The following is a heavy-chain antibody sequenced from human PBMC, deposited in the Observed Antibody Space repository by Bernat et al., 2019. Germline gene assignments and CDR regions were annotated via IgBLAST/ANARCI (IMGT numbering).Heavy chain of an antibody. CDR2: ISSSSSTI. D-gene: IGHD3-22*01. Sequence: EVQLVESGGGLVQPGGSLRLSCAASGFTFSSYSMNWVRQAPGKGLEWVSYISSSSSTIYYADSVKGRFTISRDNAKNSLYLQMNSLRAEDTAVYYCARADYYYDSSGYWSYYYYGMDVWGQGTTVTVSS. CDR3: ARADYYYDSSGYWSYYYYGMDV. CDR1: GFTFSSYS. J-gene: IGHJ6*02. V-gene: IGHV3-48*01.